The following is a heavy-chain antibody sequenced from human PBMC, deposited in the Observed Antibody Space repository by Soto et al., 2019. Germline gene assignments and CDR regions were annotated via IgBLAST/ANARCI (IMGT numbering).Heavy chain of an antibody. CDR3: ARELGISPSAPLDY. V-gene: IGHV1-18*01. CDR1: GYRFSSYG. CDR2: INTFNGNT. J-gene: IGHJ4*02. D-gene: IGHD2-21*01. Sequence: ASVKVSCKASGYRFSSYGLNWLRQAPGQGPEWMGGINTFNGNTNSAQKFQGRLRVTTDTSTSTVFMELSSLTSDDTAVYFCARELGISPSAPLDYWGQGXLVTVYS.